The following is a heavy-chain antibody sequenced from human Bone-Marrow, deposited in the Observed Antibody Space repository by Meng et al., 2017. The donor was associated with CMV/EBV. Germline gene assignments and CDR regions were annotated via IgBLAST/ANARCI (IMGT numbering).Heavy chain of an antibody. Sequence: ASVKVSCKASGYTFTSYYMHWVRQAPGQGLEWMGIINPSGGSTSYAQKFQGRVTMTTDTSTSTAYMELRSLRSDDTAVYYCARRGPSYCGVDCLAWFDPWGQGTLVTVSS. CDR1: GYTFTSYY. CDR2: INPSGGST. CDR3: ARRGPSYCGVDCLAWFDP. J-gene: IGHJ5*02. V-gene: IGHV1-46*01. D-gene: IGHD2-21*01.